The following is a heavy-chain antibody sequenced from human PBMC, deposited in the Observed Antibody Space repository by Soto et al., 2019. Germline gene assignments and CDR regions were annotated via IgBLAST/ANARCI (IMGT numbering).Heavy chain of an antibody. CDR2: IKSRADGGTT. J-gene: IGHJ4*02. Sequence: EVQLVESGGGLVKPGGSLRLSCAASGFTFTKAWMTWVRQTPGKGLEWVGRIKSRADGGTTDYAASVKDRFIISRVDSNDTLYLHMNRLKTDDTAVYYCTTASQWLPPYSWGQGALVTVSS. D-gene: IGHD6-19*01. CDR1: GFTFTKAW. CDR3: TTASQWLPPYS. V-gene: IGHV3-15*01.